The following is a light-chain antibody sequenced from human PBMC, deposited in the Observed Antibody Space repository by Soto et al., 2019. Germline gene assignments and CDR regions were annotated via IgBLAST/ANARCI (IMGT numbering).Light chain of an antibody. CDR3: LQHYSYPRT. CDR1: EGIGND. J-gene: IGKJ1*01. Sequence: DIQVTQSPSSQSASLGDRVTITSRASEGIGNDLGWYQQQRGKATKGLIYEVSNLQSGVPSRFSGSGSGTEFTLTITILQPEDFATYFCLQHYSYPRTFGQGTKVDIK. CDR2: EVS. V-gene: IGKV1-17*01.